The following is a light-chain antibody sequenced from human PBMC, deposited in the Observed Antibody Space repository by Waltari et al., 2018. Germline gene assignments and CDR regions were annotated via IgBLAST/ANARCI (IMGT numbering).Light chain of an antibody. CDR1: QSVRRS. J-gene: IGKJ1*01. CDR3: QKYVSLPAT. CDR2: DAS. V-gene: IGKV3-20*01. Sequence: EIVLTQSPGTLSLSPGERVTLSCRASQSVRRSLAWYQQKPGQAPRRLIYDASSRATGIPDRFSGSGSGTDFSLTISRLEPEDSAVYYCQKYVSLPATFGQGTKVEIK.